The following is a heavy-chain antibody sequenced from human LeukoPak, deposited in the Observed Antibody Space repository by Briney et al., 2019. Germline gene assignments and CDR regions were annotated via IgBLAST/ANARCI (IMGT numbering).Heavy chain of an antibody. D-gene: IGHD3-10*01. V-gene: IGHV4-39*01. Sequence: PSETLSLTCTVSGGSISSSSYYWGWIRQPPGKGLEWIGSIYYSGSTYQNPSLKSRVTISVDTSKNQFSLKLSSVTAADTAVYYCARLTKNDSGSFRFGKKKRGYMDVWGKGTTVTISS. CDR1: GGSISSSSYY. CDR2: IYYSGST. J-gene: IGHJ6*03. CDR3: ARLTKNDSGSFRFGKKKRGYMDV.